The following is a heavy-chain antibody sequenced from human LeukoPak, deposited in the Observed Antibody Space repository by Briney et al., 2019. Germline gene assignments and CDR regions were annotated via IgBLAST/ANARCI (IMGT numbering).Heavy chain of an antibody. V-gene: IGHV3-30-3*01. CDR3: ARGDMVRGVTNWFDP. CDR2: ISHDGSNK. CDR1: GFTFSSYA. D-gene: IGHD3-10*01. J-gene: IGHJ5*02. Sequence: GGSLRLSCAASGFTFSSYAMHWVRQAPGKGLEWVAVISHDGSNKYYADSVKGRFTISRDNSKNTLYLQMNSLRAEDTAVYYCARGDMVRGVTNWFDPWGQGTLVTVSS.